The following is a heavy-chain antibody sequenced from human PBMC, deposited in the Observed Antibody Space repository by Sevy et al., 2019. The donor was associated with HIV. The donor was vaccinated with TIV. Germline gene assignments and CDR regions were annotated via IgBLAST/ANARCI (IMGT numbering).Heavy chain of an antibody. V-gene: IGHV3-23*01. Sequence: GGSLRLSCAASAFSLNTYAMSWVRRAPGKGLEWVSTISGSGDSTFYSDSVKGRFTISRDNSKNTLYLQMNSLRAEDTAVYYCAKPRGSFYFDYWGQGALVTVSS. D-gene: IGHD3-16*01. CDR2: ISGSGDST. CDR3: AKPRGSFYFDY. CDR1: AFSLNTYA. J-gene: IGHJ4*02.